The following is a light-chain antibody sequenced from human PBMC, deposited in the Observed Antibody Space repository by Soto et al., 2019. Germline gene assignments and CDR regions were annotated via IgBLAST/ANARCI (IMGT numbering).Light chain of an antibody. CDR1: TSDVGGYKY. J-gene: IGLJ2*01. CDR3: CSYAGSYTVI. V-gene: IGLV2-11*01. CDR2: DVS. Sequence: QSVLTQPPSASGSPGQSVTISCTGTTSDVGGYKYVSWYQHHPGKAPKVMIYDVSERPSGVPDRFSGSKSGNTASLTISGLQAEDEADYYCCSYAGSYTVIFGGGTKVTVL.